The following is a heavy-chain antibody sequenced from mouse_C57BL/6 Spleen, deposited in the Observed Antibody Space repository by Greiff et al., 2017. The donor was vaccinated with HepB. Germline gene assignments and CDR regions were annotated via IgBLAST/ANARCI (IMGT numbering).Heavy chain of an antibody. CDR3: AKDYYGSSYSYYFDY. Sequence: VQLQQSGAELVKPGASVKLSCTASGFNIKDYYMHWVKQRTEQGLEWIGRIDPEDGETKYAPKFQGKATITADTSSNTAYRQLSSLTSEDTAVYYCAKDYYGSSYSYYFDYWGQGTTLTVSS. CDR2: IDPEDGET. V-gene: IGHV14-2*01. D-gene: IGHD1-1*01. CDR1: GFNIKDYY. J-gene: IGHJ2*01.